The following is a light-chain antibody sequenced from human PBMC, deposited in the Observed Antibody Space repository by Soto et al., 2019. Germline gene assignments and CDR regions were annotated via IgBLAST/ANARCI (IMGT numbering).Light chain of an antibody. J-gene: IGKJ1*01. V-gene: IGKV3-20*01. Sequence: EIVLTQSPGPLSLSPGERATLSCRASQSVSSSYLAWHQQKPGQAPRLLIYAASRRATGIPDRLSGSGSGTDFTLTISRLEPEDFAVYYCQQYGSSPWTFGQGTKVDIK. CDR2: AAS. CDR3: QQYGSSPWT. CDR1: QSVSSSY.